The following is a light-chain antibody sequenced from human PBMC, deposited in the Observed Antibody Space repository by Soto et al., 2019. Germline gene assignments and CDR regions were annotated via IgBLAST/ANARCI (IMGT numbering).Light chain of an antibody. CDR3: QQYSGYWT. V-gene: IGKV1-5*03. Sequence: DIQMTQFPSILSASVGDTVTITCRASESVVKWLAWFQHKPGKAPKLLIYKASVLSNGVPSRFSGSGFGTEFTLTISSLRPDDSATYFCQQYSGYWTFGQGTKVES. CDR2: KAS. J-gene: IGKJ1*01. CDR1: ESVVKW.